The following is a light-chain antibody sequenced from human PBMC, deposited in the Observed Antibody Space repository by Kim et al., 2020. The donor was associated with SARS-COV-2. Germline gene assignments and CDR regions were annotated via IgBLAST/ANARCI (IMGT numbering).Light chain of an antibody. V-gene: IGKV3-20*01. CDR3: QQYSRSSIT. CDR1: QSVGSNY. Sequence: APGERVTLSCRASQSVGSNYLAWYQQKPGQAPRLLIYGASSRAAGIPDRFSGSGSGTDFTLTISGLEPEDFALYFCQQYSRSSITFGQGTRLEIK. CDR2: GAS. J-gene: IGKJ5*01.